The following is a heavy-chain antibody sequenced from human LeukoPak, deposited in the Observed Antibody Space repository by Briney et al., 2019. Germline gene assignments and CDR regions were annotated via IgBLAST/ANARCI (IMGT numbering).Heavy chain of an antibody. CDR2: IYDSGST. CDR3: ARGYCSSTSCYYKVGY. CDR1: GGSISRSSYY. V-gene: IGHV4-39*07. D-gene: IGHD2-2*01. J-gene: IGHJ4*02. Sequence: SETLSLTCTVSGGSISRSSYYWGWIRQPPGKGLEWIGSIYDSGSTYYNPSLKSRVTISVDTSKNQFSLKLSSVTAADTAVYYCARGYCSSTSCYYKVGYWGQGTLVTVSS.